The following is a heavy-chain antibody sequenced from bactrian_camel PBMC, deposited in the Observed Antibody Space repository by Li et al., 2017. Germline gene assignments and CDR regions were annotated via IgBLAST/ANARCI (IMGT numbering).Heavy chain of an antibody. V-gene: IGHV3S26*01. CDR2: MWIDGST. CDR3: AAPCTVDASY. Sequence: VQLVESGGGSALAGGSVRLSCAASGYTFNTYCWFRQAPGQEREGVASMWIDGSTSYANSVKGRFTISKDSATNTLYLQMNSLKPEDTAMYYCAAPCTVDASYRGQGTQVTVS. D-gene: IGHD1*01. CDR1: GYTFNTY. J-gene: IGHJ4*01.